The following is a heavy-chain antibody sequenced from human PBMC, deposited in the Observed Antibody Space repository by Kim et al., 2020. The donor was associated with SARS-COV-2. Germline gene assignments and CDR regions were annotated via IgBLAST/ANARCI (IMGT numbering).Heavy chain of an antibody. D-gene: IGHD6-19*01. CDR3: ARRAVADSNDF. Sequence: TFYADSVKGRFTISRDNSKNTLYLQMSSLRAEDTAVYYCARRAVADSNDFWGQGTLVIVST. V-gene: IGHV3-23*01. CDR2: T. J-gene: IGHJ4*02.